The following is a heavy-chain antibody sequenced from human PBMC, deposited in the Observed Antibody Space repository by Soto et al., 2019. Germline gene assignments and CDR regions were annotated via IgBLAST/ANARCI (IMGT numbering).Heavy chain of an antibody. V-gene: IGHV3-21*01. J-gene: IGHJ4*02. Sequence: GGSLRLSCAASGFTLTTYTMNWVRQAPWMGLEWVSSINGRGNYKYYTDSVEGRFTISRDNAQNSLYLQMNSLRAEDTAVYYCVREDGVVGATSAFDYWGQGTLVTVS. CDR2: INGRGNYK. CDR3: VREDGVVGATSAFDY. CDR1: GFTLTTYT. D-gene: IGHD1-26*01.